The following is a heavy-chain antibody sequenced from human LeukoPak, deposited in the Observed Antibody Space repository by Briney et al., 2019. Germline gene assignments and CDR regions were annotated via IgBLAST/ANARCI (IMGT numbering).Heavy chain of an antibody. J-gene: IGHJ6*03. CDR3: ARALSSSPVPYYYYYYMDV. CDR1: GYTFNSYD. D-gene: IGHD6-13*01. CDR2: MNPNSGNT. V-gene: IGHV1-8*03. Sequence: ASVKVSCKASGYTFNSYDINWVRQATGQGLEWMGWMNPNSGNTGYAQKFQGRVTITRNTSISTAYMELSSLRSEDTAVYYCARALSSSPVPYYYYYYMDVWGKGTTVTVSS.